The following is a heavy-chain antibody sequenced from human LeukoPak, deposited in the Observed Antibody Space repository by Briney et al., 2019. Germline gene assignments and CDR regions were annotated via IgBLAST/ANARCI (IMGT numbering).Heavy chain of an antibody. D-gene: IGHD5-12*01. Sequence: ASVKVSCKASGYTFTNNFMHWVRQAPGQGLQWMGIINPSGDNTWYAQKFQGRVTMTRDMATSTDYMEVSSLRSEDTAVYYCARDNSVGDSAWWFDPWGQGTLVTVSS. CDR2: INPSGDNT. J-gene: IGHJ5*02. CDR1: GYTFTNNF. V-gene: IGHV1-46*01. CDR3: ARDNSVGDSAWWFDP.